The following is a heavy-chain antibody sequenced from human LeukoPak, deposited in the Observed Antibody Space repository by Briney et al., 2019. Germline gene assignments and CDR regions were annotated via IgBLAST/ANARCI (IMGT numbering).Heavy chain of an antibody. CDR2: MYSGGST. J-gene: IGHJ6*02. V-gene: IGHV3-66*01. CDR1: GLTLSRNY. Sequence: GGSVSLSCAPSGLTLSRNYMSWVGPAPGKGLEWVSGMYSGGSTYYADSVKGRFTIPRDNSKNTPYLQMNSLRAEDTAGYYFARGVGEMATIQVPYGMDVWGQGTTVTVSS. D-gene: IGHD5-24*01. CDR3: ARGVGEMATIQVPYGMDV.